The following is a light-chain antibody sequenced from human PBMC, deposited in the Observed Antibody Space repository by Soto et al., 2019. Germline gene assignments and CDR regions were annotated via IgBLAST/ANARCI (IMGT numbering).Light chain of an antibody. V-gene: IGKV3-20*01. CDR2: GAS. J-gene: IGKJ1*01. Sequence: EIVLTRSPGTLSLSPGERATLSCRASQSVPNNYLAWYQQKPGQAPRRLMFGASFRASGVPDRFSGSGSGTDFTLTISRLEPEDFAVYHCQQYGSSTTFGQGTKVEIK. CDR3: QQYGSSTT. CDR1: QSVPNNY.